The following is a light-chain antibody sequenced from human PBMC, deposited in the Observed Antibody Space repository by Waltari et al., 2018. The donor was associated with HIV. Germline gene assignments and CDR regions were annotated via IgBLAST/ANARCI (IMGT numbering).Light chain of an antibody. V-gene: IGLV3-25*03. J-gene: IGLJ1*01. CDR2: KDT. CDR3: QSADTSGTRV. Sequence: SYVLTQPPSVSVAPGQTARITCSGDALAKQYTYWYQQKPGQAPVVVIYKDTERPSGIPERFSGSSSGTTVTLTISAVQAEDEADYYCQSADTSGTRVFASGTKVTVL. CDR1: ALAKQY.